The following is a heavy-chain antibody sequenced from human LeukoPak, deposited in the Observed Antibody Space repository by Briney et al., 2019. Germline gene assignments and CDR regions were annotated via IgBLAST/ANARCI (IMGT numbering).Heavy chain of an antibody. V-gene: IGHV3-7*01. CDR3: ARDRIAAAVYDAFDI. Sequence: GGSLRLSCAASGFTFSSYWMSWVRQAPGKGLEWVANIKQDGSEKYYVDSVKGRFTISRDNAKSSLYLQMNSLRAEDTAVYYCARDRIAAAVYDAFDIWGQGTMVTVSS. D-gene: IGHD6-13*01. CDR1: GFTFSSYW. J-gene: IGHJ3*02. CDR2: IKQDGSEK.